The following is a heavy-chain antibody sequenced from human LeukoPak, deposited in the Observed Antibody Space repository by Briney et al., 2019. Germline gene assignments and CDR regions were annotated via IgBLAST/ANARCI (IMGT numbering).Heavy chain of an antibody. CDR3: AREIRLDYYDSSGYYYRDAFDI. CDR1: GGSISSYY. Sequence: PSETLSLTCTVSGGSISSYYWSWIRQPPGKGLEWLGYIYYSGSTNYNPSLKSRVTIAVATSKIQCSLKLSSVTAADTAVYYCAREIRLDYYDSSGYYYRDAFDIWGQGTMVTVSS. V-gene: IGHV4-59*01. CDR2: IYYSGST. D-gene: IGHD3-22*01. J-gene: IGHJ3*02.